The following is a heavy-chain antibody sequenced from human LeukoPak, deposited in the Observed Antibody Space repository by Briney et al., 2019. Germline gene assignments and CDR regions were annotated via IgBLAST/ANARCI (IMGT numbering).Heavy chain of an antibody. D-gene: IGHD6-19*01. J-gene: IGHJ4*02. Sequence: PSETLYLTCTVSGGSISSYYWSWIRQPPGKGLEWIGYIYYSGSTNYNPSLKSRVTISVDTSKNQFSLKLSSVTAADTAVYYCARGDSSGWFHFDYWGQGTLVTVSS. CDR2: IYYSGST. CDR3: ARGDSSGWFHFDY. CDR1: GGSISSYY. V-gene: IGHV4-59*01.